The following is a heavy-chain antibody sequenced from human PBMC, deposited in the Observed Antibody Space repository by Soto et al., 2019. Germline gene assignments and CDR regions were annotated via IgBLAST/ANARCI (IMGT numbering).Heavy chain of an antibody. Sequence: PGGSLRLSCAASGFTFSSYSMNWVRQAPGKGLEWVSYISSSSSTIYYADSVKGRFTISRDNAKNSLYLQMNSLRAEDTAVYYCARSSYRSIAAAYDYWGQGTLVTVSS. CDR1: GFTFSSYS. CDR3: ARSSYRSIAAAYDY. D-gene: IGHD6-13*01. CDR2: ISSSSSTI. J-gene: IGHJ4*02. V-gene: IGHV3-48*01.